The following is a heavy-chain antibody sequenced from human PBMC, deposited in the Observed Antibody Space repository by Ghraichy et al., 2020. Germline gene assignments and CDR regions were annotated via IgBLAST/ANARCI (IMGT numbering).Heavy chain of an antibody. D-gene: IGHD6-19*01. CDR2: IYTAGDT. CDR3: ARGVVAGTWTFDI. V-gene: IGHV3-66*01. Sequence: GGSLRLSCVASGFTVSSNYMRWVRQAPGEGLEWVSLIYTAGDTTHADSVKGRFTISRDNSKNTLHLQMNSLRAEDTAVYYCARGVVAGTWTFDIWGQGTMVTVSS. CDR1: GFTVSSNY. J-gene: IGHJ3*02.